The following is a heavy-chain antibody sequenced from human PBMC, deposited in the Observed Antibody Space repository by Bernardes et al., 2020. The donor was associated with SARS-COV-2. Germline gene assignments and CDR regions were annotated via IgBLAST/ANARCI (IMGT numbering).Heavy chain of an antibody. CDR2: ITGSGGST. Sequence: GWSLRLSCAASGFTFSNFAMSWVRQAPGKGLESVSLITGSGGSTYNADSVKGRFTISRDNLKNTLYLHMNSLRDDDTAVYYCARSHSPGSGGSCRYWGQGTLVTVSS. CDR1: GFTFSNFA. J-gene: IGHJ4*02. D-gene: IGHD2-15*01. CDR3: ARSHSPGSGGSCRY. V-gene: IGHV3-23*01.